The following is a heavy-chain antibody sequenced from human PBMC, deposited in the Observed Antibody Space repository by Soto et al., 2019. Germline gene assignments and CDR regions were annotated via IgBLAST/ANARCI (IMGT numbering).Heavy chain of an antibody. CDR2: ISAHNGNT. CDR3: ARGRYGDY. CDR1: GYAFTIDG. J-gene: IGHJ4*02. V-gene: IGHV1-18*01. Sequence: QVHLVQSGAEVKKPGASVKVSYRGSGYAFTIDGITWVRQAPGQGLEWMGWISAHNGNTNYAQKLQGRVTVTRDTSTSTAYMELRCLRSDDTAVYYCARGRYGDYWGQGALVTVSS. D-gene: IGHD1-1*01.